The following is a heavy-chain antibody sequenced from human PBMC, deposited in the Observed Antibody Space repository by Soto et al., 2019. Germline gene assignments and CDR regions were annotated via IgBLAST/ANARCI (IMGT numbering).Heavy chain of an antibody. J-gene: IGHJ4*02. CDR1: GFTFTSSS. V-gene: IGHV1-58*02. CDR3: AREDTTAGGSNSLDY. Sequence: ASVKVSCKASGFTFTSSSMQWVRQARGQRLEWIGWIVVGSGNTNYAQKFQERVTITRDMSTSTAYMELSSLRSDDTAVYYCAREDTTAGGSNSLDYWGQGTLVTVSS. D-gene: IGHD1-26*01. CDR2: IVVGSGNT.